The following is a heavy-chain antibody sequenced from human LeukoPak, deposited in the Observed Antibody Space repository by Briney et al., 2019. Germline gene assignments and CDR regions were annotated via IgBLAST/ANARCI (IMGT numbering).Heavy chain of an antibody. J-gene: IGHJ4*02. CDR1: GFTFSSYH. D-gene: IGHD2-15*01. Sequence: GGSLRLSCVVSGFTFSSYHMNWVRQAPGKGLEWVANVKQDGSEKYYVDSVKGRFTISRDNAKNSLYLQMNSLRAEDTAVYYCARDPYCLDYWGQGTLVTVSS. CDR3: ARDPYCLDY. CDR2: VKQDGSEK. V-gene: IGHV3-7*01.